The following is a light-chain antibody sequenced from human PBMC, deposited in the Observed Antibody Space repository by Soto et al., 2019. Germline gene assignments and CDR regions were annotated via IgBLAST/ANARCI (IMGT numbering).Light chain of an antibody. CDR3: TSYTSSNTPV. Sequence: QSALTQPASVSGSPGQSITISCTGTSSDVGGYNYVSWYQQHPGKAPKLMIYEVSNRPSGVSNHFSGSKSGNTASLTISGLQAEDEADYYCTSYTSSNTPVFGTGTKVTVL. J-gene: IGLJ1*01. V-gene: IGLV2-14*01. CDR1: SSDVGGYNY. CDR2: EVS.